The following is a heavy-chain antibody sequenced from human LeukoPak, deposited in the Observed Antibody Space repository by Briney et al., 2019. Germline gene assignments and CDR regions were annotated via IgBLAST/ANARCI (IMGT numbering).Heavy chain of an antibody. CDR1: GGTISSSSYY. CDR2: IYYSGST. J-gene: IGHJ3*02. D-gene: IGHD3-10*02. Sequence: KTSETLSLTCTVSGGTISSSSYYWGWIRQPPGQGLEWIGSIYYSGSTYYNPSLKSRVTISVDTSKNQFSLKLSSVTAADTAVYYCASTITMYAFDIWGQGTMVTVSS. V-gene: IGHV4-39*01. CDR3: ASTITMYAFDI.